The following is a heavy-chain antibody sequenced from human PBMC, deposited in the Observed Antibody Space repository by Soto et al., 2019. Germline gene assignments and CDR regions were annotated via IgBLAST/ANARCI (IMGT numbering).Heavy chain of an antibody. D-gene: IGHD2-15*01. Sequence: GGSLRLSCAASGFTFSSYGMHWVRQAPGKGLEWVAVIWYDGSNKYYADSVKGRFTISRDNSKNTLYLQMNSLRAEDTAVYYCARDVVAAPLYYFDYWGQGTLVTVSS. CDR2: IWYDGSNK. CDR3: ARDVVAAPLYYFDY. V-gene: IGHV3-33*01. CDR1: GFTFSSYG. J-gene: IGHJ4*02.